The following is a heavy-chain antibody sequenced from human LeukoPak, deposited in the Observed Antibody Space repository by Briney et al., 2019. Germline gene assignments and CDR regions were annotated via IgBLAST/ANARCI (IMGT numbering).Heavy chain of an antibody. Sequence: GGSLRLSCAASGLSFGSYAMHWVRQAPDKGLEWVAIISYDGSNKYYADSVKGRLTISRDNSKNTLYLEVNRLRVEDTAVYYCAKLGFDSSGSHALFDLWGQGTLVTVSS. V-gene: IGHV3-30*18. CDR1: GLSFGSYA. CDR2: ISYDGSNK. D-gene: IGHD3-22*01. J-gene: IGHJ4*02. CDR3: AKLGFDSSGSHALFDL.